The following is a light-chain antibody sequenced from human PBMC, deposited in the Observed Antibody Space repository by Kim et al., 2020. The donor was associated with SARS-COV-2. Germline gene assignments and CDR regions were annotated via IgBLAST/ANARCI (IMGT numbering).Light chain of an antibody. Sequence: GSHGERVTRSCRASQSVSSNIGWYQQKPGQAPRLLIYCASSRATGIPARFSGSGSATEFTLTISSLQSEDFAIYYCQQYDAWPITFGQGTRLEIK. CDR1: QSVSSN. CDR2: CAS. J-gene: IGKJ5*01. V-gene: IGKV3D-15*01. CDR3: QQYDAWPIT.